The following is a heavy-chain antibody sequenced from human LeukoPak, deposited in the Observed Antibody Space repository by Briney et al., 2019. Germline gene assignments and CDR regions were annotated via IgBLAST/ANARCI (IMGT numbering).Heavy chain of an antibody. V-gene: IGHV1-18*01. J-gene: IGHJ3*02. Sequence: GASVKVSCKASGYTFISYGISWVRQAPGKGLEWMGWISGYNGNTNSAQKLQGRVSMTTDTSTSTAYVELRSLRSDDTAVYYCARDRSPDFWSGDYRDAFDIWGKGQWSPSLQ. CDR2: ISGYNGNT. CDR1: GYTFISYG. D-gene: IGHD3-3*01. CDR3: ARDRSPDFWSGDYRDAFDI.